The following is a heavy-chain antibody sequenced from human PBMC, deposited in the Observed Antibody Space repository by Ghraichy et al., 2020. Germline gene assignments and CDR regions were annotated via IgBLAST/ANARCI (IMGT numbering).Heavy chain of an antibody. CDR3: ARDNSKMQWLVYVDYYDY. D-gene: IGHD6-19*01. CDR2: IKEDGSEK. CDR1: GFTFSNYW. V-gene: IGHV3-7*03. Sequence: GESQNISCAASGFTFSNYWMSWVRQAPGKGLEWVANIKEDGSEKYYVDSVKGRFTISRDNAKNSLFLQMNSLRAEDTAVYYCARDNSKMQWLVYVDYYDYWGQGTLVTVSS. J-gene: IGHJ4*02.